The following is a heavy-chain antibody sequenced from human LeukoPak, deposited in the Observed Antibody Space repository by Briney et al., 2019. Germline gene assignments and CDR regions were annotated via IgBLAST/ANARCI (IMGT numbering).Heavy chain of an antibody. CDR2: ISWNSGSI. D-gene: IGHD1-7*01. Sequence: GRSLRLSCAASGFTFDDYAMHWVRQAPGKGLEWVSGISWNSGSIGYADSVKGRFTISRDNAKNSLYLQMNSLRAEDTALYYCAKDLELRKNYYYYGMDVWGQGTTVTVSS. CDR1: GFTFDDYA. J-gene: IGHJ6*02. CDR3: AKDLELRKNYYYYGMDV. V-gene: IGHV3-9*01.